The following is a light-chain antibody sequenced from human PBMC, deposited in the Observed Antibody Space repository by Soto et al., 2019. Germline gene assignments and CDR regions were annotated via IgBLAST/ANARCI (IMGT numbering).Light chain of an antibody. CDR2: DAS. Sequence: EIVLKQSPATLSLSPGERATLSCRASQSISSHLAWYQQKPGQAPRLLIYDASNRAPGIPARFSGSGSGTDFTLTISSLEPEDFAVYYCQHRPNWPLTFGGGTKVEIK. V-gene: IGKV3-11*01. CDR1: QSISSH. J-gene: IGKJ4*01. CDR3: QHRPNWPLT.